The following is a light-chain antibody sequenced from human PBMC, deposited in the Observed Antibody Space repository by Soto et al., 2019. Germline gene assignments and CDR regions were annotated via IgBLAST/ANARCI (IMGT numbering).Light chain of an antibody. J-gene: IGKJ4*01. CDR3: QQRRNWHLT. V-gene: IGKV3-11*01. CDR2: DAS. CDR1: QSVSNS. Sequence: ILLTQSPATLSLSPGERATLSCRASQSVSNSLVWYQQKPGQSPRLLIYDASNRATGIPARFSGSGSGTDFTLTISSLEPEDFEVYYCQQRRNWHLTLVGGTKVDLK.